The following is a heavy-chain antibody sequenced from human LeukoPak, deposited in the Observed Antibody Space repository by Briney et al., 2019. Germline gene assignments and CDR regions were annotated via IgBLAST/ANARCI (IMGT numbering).Heavy chain of an antibody. CDR2: ISAYNGNT. CDR3: ARDIRSSGLSDY. J-gene: IGHJ4*02. Sequence: ASVKVSCKASGYTFTSYDIRWVRQAPGQGLEWMGWISAYNGNTNYAQKLQGRVTMTTDTSTSTAYMELRSLRSDDTAVYYCARDIRSSGLSDYWGQGTLVTVSS. V-gene: IGHV1-18*01. CDR1: GYTFTSYD. D-gene: IGHD6-19*01.